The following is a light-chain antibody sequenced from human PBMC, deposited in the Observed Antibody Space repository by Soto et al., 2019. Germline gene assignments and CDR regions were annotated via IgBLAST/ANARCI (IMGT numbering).Light chain of an antibody. CDR2: QAS. CDR3: QQYDSYSWT. J-gene: IGKJ1*01. V-gene: IGKV1-5*03. CDR1: QSISSW. Sequence: DILMTQSPSTLSAFVGDRVTITCRASQSISSWLAWYQQKPGKAPKLLVYQASTLESGVPLRFSGSGSGTEFTLTINSLQSDDFATYYCQQYDSYSWTFGQGTKVEVK.